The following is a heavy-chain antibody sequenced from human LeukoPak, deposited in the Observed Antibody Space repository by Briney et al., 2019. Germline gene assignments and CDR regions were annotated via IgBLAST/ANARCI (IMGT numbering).Heavy chain of an antibody. CDR3: ARWAFALAAAADLYAFDI. D-gene: IGHD6-13*01. J-gene: IGHJ3*02. CDR2: IYHSGST. CDR1: GGSISSSNW. V-gene: IGHV4-4*02. Sequence: SGTLSLTCAVSGGSISSSNWWSWVRQPPGKGLEWIGEIYHSGSTNYNPSLKSRVTISVDKSKNQFSLKLSSVTAADTAVYYCARWAFALAAAADLYAFDIWGQGTMVTVSS.